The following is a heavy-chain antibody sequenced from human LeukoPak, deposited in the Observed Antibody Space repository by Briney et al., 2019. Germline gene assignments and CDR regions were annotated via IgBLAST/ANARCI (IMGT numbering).Heavy chain of an antibody. CDR3: ARDRRSYCSGANCDSGTDF. J-gene: IGHJ4*02. Sequence: GASVKVSCKASGYTFTGYYMHWVRQAPGQGLEWMGWINPNSGGTNYAQKLQGRVTMTTDTSTSTAYMELRSLRSDDTAVYYCARDRRSYCSGANCDSGTDFWGQGTLVTVSS. CDR2: INPNSGGT. V-gene: IGHV1-2*02. CDR1: GYTFTGYY. D-gene: IGHD2-15*01.